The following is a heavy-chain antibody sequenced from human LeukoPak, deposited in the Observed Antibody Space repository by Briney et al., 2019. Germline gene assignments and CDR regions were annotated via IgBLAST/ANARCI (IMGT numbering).Heavy chain of an antibody. V-gene: IGHV4-30-2*02. CDR3: ARSKGGSYGP. CDR2: IFYSGRT. CDR1: GGSISSGGYS. D-gene: IGHD1-26*01. Sequence: PSETLSLTCAVSGGSISSGGYSWSWIRQPPGKGLEWIGYIFYSGRTYYNPSLKSRVTISVDRSQNQFSLKLSSVTAADTAVYYCARSKGGSYGPWGEGTLVTVSS. J-gene: IGHJ5*02.